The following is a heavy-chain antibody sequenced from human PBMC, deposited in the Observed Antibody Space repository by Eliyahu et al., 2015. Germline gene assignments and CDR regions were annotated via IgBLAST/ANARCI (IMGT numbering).Heavy chain of an antibody. CDR2: ISWNSGSI. CDR3: AKDYYGSGSTTGGFDY. D-gene: IGHD3-10*01. J-gene: IGHJ4*02. Sequence: EVQLVESGGGLVQPGRSLRLSCXAXGFXFVDXXMPCTGSGQAPGKGLEWVSGISWNSGSIGYADSVKGRFTISRDNAKNSLYLQMNSLRAEDTALYYCAKDYYGSGSTTGGFDYWGQGTLVTVSS. CDR1: GFXFVDXXMP. V-gene: IGHV3-9*01.